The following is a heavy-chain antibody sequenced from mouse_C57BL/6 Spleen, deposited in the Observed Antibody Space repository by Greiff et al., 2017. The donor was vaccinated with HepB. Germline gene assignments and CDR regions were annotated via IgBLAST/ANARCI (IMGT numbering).Heavy chain of an antibody. V-gene: IGHV1-26*01. Sequence: EVQLQQSGPELVKPGASVKISCKASGYTFTDYYMNWVKQSHGKSLEWIGDINPNNGGTSYNQKFKGKATLTVDKSSSTAYMELRSLTSEDSAVYYCANSFYDGYYNYAMDYWGQGTSVTVSS. J-gene: IGHJ4*01. CDR1: GYTFTDYY. D-gene: IGHD2-3*01. CDR2: INPNNGGT. CDR3: ANSFYDGYYNYAMDY.